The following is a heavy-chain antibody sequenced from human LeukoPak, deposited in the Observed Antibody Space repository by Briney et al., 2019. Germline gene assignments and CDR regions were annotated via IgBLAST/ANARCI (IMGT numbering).Heavy chain of an antibody. J-gene: IGHJ4*02. CDR1: GFTFSSYW. Sequence: GGSLRLSCAASGFTFSSYWMSWVRQAPGKGLEWVANIKQDGSEKYYVDSVKGRFTISRDNSKNTLYLQMNSLRAEDTAVYYCASSRDFGVVIMPSNFDYWGQGTLVTVSS. CDR2: IKQDGSEK. V-gene: IGHV3-7*03. CDR3: ASSRDFGVVIMPSNFDY. D-gene: IGHD3-3*01.